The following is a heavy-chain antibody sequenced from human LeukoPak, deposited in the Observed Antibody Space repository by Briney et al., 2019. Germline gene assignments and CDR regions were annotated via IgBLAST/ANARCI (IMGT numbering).Heavy chain of an antibody. J-gene: IGHJ3*02. CDR3: ARDLEDSSPFGAFDM. CDR1: GFTSSNYG. Sequence: GRSLRLSCAASGFTSSNYGMHWVRQVPGKGLEWVAAIWFDGIKKYYADSVKGRLTISRDNSKNTLYLQVNSLRAEDTAVYYCARDLEDSSPFGAFDMWGQGTMVTVSS. D-gene: IGHD3-22*01. CDR2: IWFDGIKK. V-gene: IGHV3-33*01.